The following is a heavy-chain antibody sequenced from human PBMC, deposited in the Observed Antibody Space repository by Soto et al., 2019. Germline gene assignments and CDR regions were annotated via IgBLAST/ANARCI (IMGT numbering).Heavy chain of an antibody. D-gene: IGHD2-8*02. V-gene: IGHV3-23*01. J-gene: IGHJ4*02. CDR3: ARPGGSTYSFRY. CDR1: GFTFNAYS. Sequence: DVQLLESGGSLVQPGGSLRLSCAASGFTFNAYSLSWVRQAPGKGLEWVSAISTTGGSTYYADSVKGRFTISRDNSQNTLSLQMSRLRAEDTAVYFCARPGGSTYSFRYWGQGTLVTVSS. CDR2: ISTTGGST.